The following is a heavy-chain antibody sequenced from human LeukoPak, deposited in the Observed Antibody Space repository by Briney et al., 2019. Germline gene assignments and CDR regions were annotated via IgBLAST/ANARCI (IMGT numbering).Heavy chain of an antibody. D-gene: IGHD6-13*01. Sequence: GASVKVSSKASGGTFSSYAISWVRQAPGQGLEWMGGIIPIFGTANYAQKFQGRVTLTADESTSTAYMELSSLRSEDTAVYYCAIYLGIAAAGTIGFGYWGQGTLVTVSS. CDR3: AIYLGIAAAGTIGFGY. V-gene: IGHV1-69*13. CDR1: GGTFSSYA. CDR2: IIPIFGTA. J-gene: IGHJ4*02.